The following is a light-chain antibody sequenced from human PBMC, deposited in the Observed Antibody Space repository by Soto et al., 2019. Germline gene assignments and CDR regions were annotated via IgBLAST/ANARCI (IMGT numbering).Light chain of an antibody. CDR3: QQYDSFYPLT. Sequence: DIQMTQSPSTLSASVGDTFTITCLAIQSISRWLAWYQQKPWKAPKLLIYDAASLESGVPSRFSGSGSGTEFTLTISSLQHDDFANYYCQQYDSFYPLTFGGGTKVDIK. V-gene: IGKV1-5*01. CDR1: QSISRW. J-gene: IGKJ4*01. CDR2: DAA.